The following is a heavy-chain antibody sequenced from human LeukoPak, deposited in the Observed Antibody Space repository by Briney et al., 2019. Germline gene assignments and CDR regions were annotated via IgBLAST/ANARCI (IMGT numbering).Heavy chain of an antibody. V-gene: IGHV3-23*01. CDR3: GKDSGRYTYGLFDF. J-gene: IGHJ4*02. D-gene: IGHD5-18*01. Sequence: PGGSLRLSYAASGFTFSSYAMSWVRQAPGKGLEWVSTISGDGGSTYYADSVKGRFTISRDNSKNTLYLQMNSLSDGDTAVYYCGKDSGRYTYGLFDFWGQGTLVTVSS. CDR2: ISGDGGST. CDR1: GFTFSSYA.